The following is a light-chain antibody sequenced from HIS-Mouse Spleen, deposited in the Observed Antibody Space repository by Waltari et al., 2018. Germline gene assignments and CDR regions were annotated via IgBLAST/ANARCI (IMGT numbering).Light chain of an antibody. Sequence: DIVMTQSPDSLAVSLGERATINGKSSQSVLYSSNNKNYLSGYQQKPGQPPKLLIYWASTRESGVPDRFSGSGSGTDFTLTISSLQAEDVAVYYCQQYYSTPLYTFGQGTKLEIK. CDR2: WAS. V-gene: IGKV4-1*01. CDR3: QQYYSTPLYT. J-gene: IGKJ2*01. CDR1: QSVLYSSNNKNY.